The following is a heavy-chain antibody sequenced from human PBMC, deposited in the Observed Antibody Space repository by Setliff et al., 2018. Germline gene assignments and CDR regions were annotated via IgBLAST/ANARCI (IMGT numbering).Heavy chain of an antibody. CDR1: GGSISSGNYY. CDR2: IQTSGTT. J-gene: IGHJ6*03. V-gene: IGHV4-61*09. Sequence: SETLSLTCTVSGGSISSGNYYWSWIRQPAGKGLEWIGHIQTSGTTNYNPSLKSRVTISVDTSKNQFSLKLSAVAAADTAVYFCAREDGPNYYYYYMDIWGKGTTVTVSS. CDR3: AREDGPNYYYYYMDI. D-gene: IGHD2-8*01.